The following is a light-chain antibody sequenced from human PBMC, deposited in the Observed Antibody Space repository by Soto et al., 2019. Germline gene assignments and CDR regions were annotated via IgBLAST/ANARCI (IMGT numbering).Light chain of an antibody. V-gene: IGLV2-8*01. CDR3: KSYAGSNTYV. CDR1: KNDIGVYDF. CDR2: EVV. J-gene: IGLJ1*01. Sequence: QSGMTQPPSASRSPGQSVTISCTGTKNDIGVYDFVSWYQHHPGKAPRLIIYEVVQRPSGVPDRFSGSKSGNTASLTVSGLQAADEADYFCKSYAGSNTYVFGSGTKVTVL.